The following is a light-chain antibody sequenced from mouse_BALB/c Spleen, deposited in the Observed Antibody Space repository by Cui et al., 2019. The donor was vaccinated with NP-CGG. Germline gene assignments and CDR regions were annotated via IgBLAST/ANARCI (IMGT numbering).Light chain of an antibody. CDR2: GTN. CDR3: ALWYSNHWV. J-gene: IGLJ1*01. CDR1: TGAVTTNNY. Sequence: QAVVTQESALTTSPGETVTLTCRSSTGAVTTNNYANWVQEKPDHLFTGLIGGTNNRPPCVPARFSGSLIGDKAALTITGAQTEDEAIYFCALWYSNHWVFGGGTKLTVL. V-gene: IGLV1*01.